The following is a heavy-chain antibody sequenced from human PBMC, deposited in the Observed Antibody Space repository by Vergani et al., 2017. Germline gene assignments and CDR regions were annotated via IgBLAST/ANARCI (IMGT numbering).Heavy chain of an antibody. CDR3: VKDDPSLDH. CDR2: IRSDENHQ. J-gene: IGHJ4*02. V-gene: IGHV3-30*02. CDR1: GFTFSDFG. Sequence: QVHLVESGGGVVQSGGSLRLSCVASGFTFSDFGMHWVLQTPGEGLECVAFIRSDENHQYYGDSVKGRFTISRDNSKNTVYLQMTGLRVEDTAVYYCVKDDPSLDHWGQGTLVTVSS.